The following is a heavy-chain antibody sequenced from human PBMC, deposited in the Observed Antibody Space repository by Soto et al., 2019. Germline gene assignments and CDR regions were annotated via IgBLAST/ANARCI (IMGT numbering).Heavy chain of an antibody. Sequence: QVQLVQSGAEVKKPGASVKVSCKASGYTFTSYYMHWVRQAPGQGLEWMGIINPSGGSTSYAQKFQGRVTMTRDTSTSTVYMELSSLRSEDTAVYYCARAYFWSGYQYYFDYWGQGTLVTVSS. CDR1: GYTFTSYY. J-gene: IGHJ4*02. CDR3: ARAYFWSGYQYYFDY. CDR2: INPSGGST. D-gene: IGHD3-3*01. V-gene: IGHV1-46*01.